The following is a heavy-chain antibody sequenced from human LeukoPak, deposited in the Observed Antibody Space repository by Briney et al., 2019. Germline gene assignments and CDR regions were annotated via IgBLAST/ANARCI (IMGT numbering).Heavy chain of an antibody. V-gene: IGHV3-23*01. CDR1: GFTFSSYA. D-gene: IGHD2-15*01. CDR2: ITGSGGAT. J-gene: IGHJ4*02. CDR3: AKGIVSGGRVYFDY. Sequence: GGSLRLSCAVSGFTFSSYAMSWVRQAPGKGLEWVSAITGSGGATYYADSVKGRFTISRDNSKNTLYLQMNSLRAEDTAVFYCAKGIVSGGRVYFDYWGQGTLVTVSS.